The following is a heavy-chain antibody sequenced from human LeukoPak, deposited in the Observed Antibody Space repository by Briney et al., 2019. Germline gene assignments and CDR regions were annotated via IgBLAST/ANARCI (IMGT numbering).Heavy chain of an antibody. Sequence: KPGGSLRLSCAASGFTFSSYSMNWVRHAPGKGLEWVSSISSSSSYIYYADSVKGRFTISRDNAKNSLYLQMNSLRAEDTAVYYCARYYLFYGSGPPGYYFDYWGQGTLVTVPS. CDR2: ISSSSSYI. CDR1: GFTFSSYS. CDR3: ARYYLFYGSGPPGYYFDY. D-gene: IGHD6-19*01. V-gene: IGHV3-21*01. J-gene: IGHJ4*02.